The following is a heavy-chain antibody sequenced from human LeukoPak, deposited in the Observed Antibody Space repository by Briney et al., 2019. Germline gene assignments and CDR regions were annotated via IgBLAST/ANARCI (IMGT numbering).Heavy chain of an antibody. CDR1: GYTLTELS. CDR2: FDPEDGET. CDR3: ARLYSSSSEGYYYYYMDV. J-gene: IGHJ6*03. D-gene: IGHD6-6*01. Sequence: ASVKVSCKVSGYTLTELSMHWVRQAPGKGLEWMGGFDPEDGETIYAQKFQGRVTMTEDTSTDTAYMELSSLRSEDTAVYYCARLYSSSSEGYYYYYMDVWGKGTTVTVSS. V-gene: IGHV1-24*01.